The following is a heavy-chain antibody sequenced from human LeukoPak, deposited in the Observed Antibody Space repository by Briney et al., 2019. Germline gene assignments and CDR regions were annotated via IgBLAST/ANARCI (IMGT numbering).Heavy chain of an antibody. Sequence: ASVKVSCKVSGYTLTELSMHWVRQAPGKGLERLGGFDPEDGETIYAQKFQGRVTMTEDTSTDTAYMELSSLRSEDTAVYYCATSGSHPSLYYYYGMDVWGKGTTVTVSS. D-gene: IGHD2-15*01. V-gene: IGHV1-24*01. CDR2: FDPEDGET. CDR3: ATSGSHPSLYYYYGMDV. J-gene: IGHJ6*04. CDR1: GYTLTELS.